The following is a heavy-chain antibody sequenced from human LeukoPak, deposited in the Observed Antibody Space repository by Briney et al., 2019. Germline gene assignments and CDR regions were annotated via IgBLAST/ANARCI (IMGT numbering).Heavy chain of an antibody. CDR2: IYHSGST. V-gene: IGHV4-4*02. CDR1: GGSISSSNW. D-gene: IGHD3-22*01. CDR3: ARGSPPGRAYYDIWFDP. Sequence: SETLSLTCAVSGGSISSSNWWSWVRQPPGKGLEWIGEIYHSGSTNYNPSLKSRVTISVDKSKNQFSLKLSSVTAADTAVYYCARGSPPGRAYYDIWFDPWGQGTLVTVSS. J-gene: IGHJ5*02.